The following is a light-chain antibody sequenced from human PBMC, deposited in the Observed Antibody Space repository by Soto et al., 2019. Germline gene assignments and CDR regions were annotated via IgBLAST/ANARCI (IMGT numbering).Light chain of an antibody. V-gene: IGKV1-9*01. CDR1: QGISGY. CDR3: QQLNRFPRT. Sequence: DIQLTQSPSFLSASVGDRVTITCRASQGISGYLAWYQQKPGKAPKLLIYAASTLQSGVPSRFSGSGSGTEFTLTISSLQREDFAAYYCQQLNRFPRTFGQGTRLEIK. CDR2: AAS. J-gene: IGKJ2*01.